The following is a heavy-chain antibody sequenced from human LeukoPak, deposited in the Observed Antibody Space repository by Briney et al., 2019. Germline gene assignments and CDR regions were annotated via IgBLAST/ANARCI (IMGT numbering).Heavy chain of an antibody. J-gene: IGHJ6*04. CDR3: ASTVTVTTRYDV. V-gene: IGHV4-34*01. CDR2: INHSGST. D-gene: IGHD4-11*01. Sequence: PSETLSLTCAVYGGSFSGYYWSWIRQPPGKGLEWIGEINHSGSTNYNPSLKSRVTISVDKSKNQFSLKLSSVTAADTAVYYCASTVTVTTRYDVWGKGTTVTVSS. CDR1: GGSFSGYY.